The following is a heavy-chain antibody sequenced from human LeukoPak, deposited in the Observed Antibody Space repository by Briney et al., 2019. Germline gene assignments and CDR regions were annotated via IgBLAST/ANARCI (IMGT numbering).Heavy chain of an antibody. D-gene: IGHD5-24*01. CDR2: ISRESAYI. CDR3: VKDLGGRWLQDDS. V-gene: IGHV3-21*01. CDR1: GYTFTSYW. Sequence: GESLKISCKGSGYTFTSYWIGWVRQAAGKGLEWVAYISRESAYIYYGVSVKGRFTISRDNGKNSVDLQMNSLRVDDTAVYFCVKDLGGRWLQDDSWGQGTLVTVSS. J-gene: IGHJ4*02.